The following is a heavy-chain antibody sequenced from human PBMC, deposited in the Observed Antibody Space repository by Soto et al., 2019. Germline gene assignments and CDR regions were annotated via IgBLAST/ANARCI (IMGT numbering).Heavy chain of an antibody. V-gene: IGHV6-1*01. D-gene: IGHD3-9*01. Sequence: SQTLTLTCAISGDSISSNSASWNWIRQSPSRGLEWLGRTYYRSKWYNDYAVSVKSRITINPDTSKNQFSLQLNSVTPEDTAVYYCARGIILTQWSHAFDIWGQGTMVTVSS. CDR1: GDSISSNSAS. CDR2: TYYRSKWYN. CDR3: ARGIILTQWSHAFDI. J-gene: IGHJ3*02.